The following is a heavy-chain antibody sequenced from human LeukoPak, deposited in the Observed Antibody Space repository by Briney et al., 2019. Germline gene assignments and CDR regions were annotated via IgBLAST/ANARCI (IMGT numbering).Heavy chain of an antibody. CDR3: ASDRISDPFDY. CDR1: GFTFSSYS. Sequence: GGSLRLSCAASGFTFSSYSMNWVRQAPGKGLEWVSSISSSSSYIYYADSVKGRFTISRDNAKNSLYLQMNSLRAEDTAVYYCASDRISDPFDYWGQGTLVTVPS. D-gene: IGHD3-10*01. CDR2: ISSSSSYI. V-gene: IGHV3-21*01. J-gene: IGHJ4*02.